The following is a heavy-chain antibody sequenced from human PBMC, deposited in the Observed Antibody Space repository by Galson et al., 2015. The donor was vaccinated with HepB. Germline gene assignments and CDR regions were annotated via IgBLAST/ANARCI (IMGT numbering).Heavy chain of an antibody. D-gene: IGHD2-2*01. V-gene: IGHV1-69*13. CDR2: IIPIFGPA. CDR1: GGTFSSYA. J-gene: IGHJ6*02. CDR3: ARRANGADIVVVPAAMRPYYYYGMDV. Sequence: SVKVSCKASGGTFSSYAISWVRQAPGQGLEWMGGIIPIFGPANHAQKFQGRVTITADESTSTAYMELSSLRSEDTAVYYCARRANGADIVVVPAAMRPYYYYGMDVWGQGTTVTVSS.